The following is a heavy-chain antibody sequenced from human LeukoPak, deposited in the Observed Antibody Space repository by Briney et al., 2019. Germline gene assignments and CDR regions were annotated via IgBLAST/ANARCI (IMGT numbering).Heavy chain of an antibody. CDR3: ASRQRDCSSTSCYKDDAFDI. CDR1: SYSISSGYY. CDR2: IYHSGST. V-gene: IGHV4-38-2*02. J-gene: IGHJ3*02. D-gene: IGHD2-2*02. Sequence: PSETLSLTCTVSSYSISSGYYWGWIRQPPGKGLEWIGSIYHSGSTYYNPSLKSRVTISVDTSKNQFSLKLSSVTAADTAVYYCASRQRDCSSTSCYKDDAFDIWGQGTMVTVSS.